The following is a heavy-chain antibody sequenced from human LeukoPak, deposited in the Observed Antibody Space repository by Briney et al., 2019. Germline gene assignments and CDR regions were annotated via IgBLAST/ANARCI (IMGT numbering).Heavy chain of an antibody. CDR3: ARLSSGAYCGGDCYNWYFDL. CDR1: GGSISSYY. J-gene: IGHJ2*01. V-gene: IGHV4-59*08. CDR2: IYYSGST. Sequence: PSETLSLTCTVSGGSISSYYWSWIRQPPGKGLEWIGYIYYSGSTNYNPSLKSRVTISVDTSKNQFSLKLSSVTAADTAVYYCARLSSGAYCGGDCYNWYFDLWGRGTLVTVSS. D-gene: IGHD2-21*02.